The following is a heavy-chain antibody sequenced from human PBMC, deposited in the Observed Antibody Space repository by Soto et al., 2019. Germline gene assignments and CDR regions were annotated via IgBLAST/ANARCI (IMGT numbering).Heavy chain of an antibody. Sequence: GGSLRLSCAASGFTFSSYAMSWVRQAPGKGLEWVSAISGSGGSTYYADSVKGRFTISRDNSKNTLYLQMNSLRAEDTAVYYCAKDLSSSALGGDWFDPWGQGTLVTVSS. J-gene: IGHJ5*02. CDR1: GFTFSSYA. CDR2: ISGSGGST. D-gene: IGHD6-13*01. V-gene: IGHV3-23*01. CDR3: AKDLSSSALGGDWFDP.